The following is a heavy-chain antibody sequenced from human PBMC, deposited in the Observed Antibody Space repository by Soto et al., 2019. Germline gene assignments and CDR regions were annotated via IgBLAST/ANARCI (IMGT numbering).Heavy chain of an antibody. J-gene: IGHJ4*02. CDR2: TYYRSKWNT. V-gene: IGHV6-1*01. CDR3: ERDSYESGGYFDC. CDR1: GDNVSSNSAA. Sequence: SQTLSLTCAISGDNVSSNSAAWNWIRQSPSRGLEWLGRTYYRSKWNTDYAVSVNSRITISPDTSKNQFSLQLKSVTPEDTGVYHCERDSYESGGYFDCWGQGNLATVSS. D-gene: IGHD3-22*01.